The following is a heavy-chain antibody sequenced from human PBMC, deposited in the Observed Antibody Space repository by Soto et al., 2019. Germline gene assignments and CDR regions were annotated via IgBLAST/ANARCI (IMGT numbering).Heavy chain of an antibody. CDR2: IYYSGST. J-gene: IGHJ3*02. CDR1: GGSISSGDYY. CDR3: ARDAEPEAFDI. V-gene: IGHV4-30-4*01. Sequence: SETLSLTCTVSGGSISSGDYYWSWIRQPPGKGLEWIGYIYYSGSTYYNPSLKSRVTISVDTSKNQFSLKLSSVTAADTAVYYCARDAEPEAFDIWGQGTMVTVSS.